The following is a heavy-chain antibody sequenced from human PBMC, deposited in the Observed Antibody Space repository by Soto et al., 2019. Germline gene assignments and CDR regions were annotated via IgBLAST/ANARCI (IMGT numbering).Heavy chain of an antibody. V-gene: IGHV4-4*02. CDR2: IYHSGST. D-gene: IGHD2-15*01. CDR1: GGSISSSNW. J-gene: IGHJ6*02. Sequence: QVQLQESGPGLVKPSGTLSLTCAVSGGSISSSNWWSWVRQPPGKGLEWIGEIYHSGSTNYNPSLKSRVTISVDKSKNQFSLKLSSVTAADTAVYYCARTGCSGGSCYPPVRYYYGMDVWGQGTTVTVSS. CDR3: ARTGCSGGSCYPPVRYYYGMDV.